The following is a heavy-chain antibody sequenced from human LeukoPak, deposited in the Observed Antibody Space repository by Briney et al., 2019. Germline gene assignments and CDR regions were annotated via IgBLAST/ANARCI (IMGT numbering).Heavy chain of an antibody. CDR3: ARVTPHYYDSSGYYSLDY. Sequence: GASVKVSCKASGYTFTSYYMHWVRQAPGQGLEWMGISNPSGGSTSYAQKFQGRVTMTRDTSTSTVYMELSSLRSEDTAVYYCARVTPHYYDSSGYYSLDYWGQGTLVTVSS. CDR2: SNPSGGST. J-gene: IGHJ4*02. CDR1: GYTFTSYY. D-gene: IGHD3-22*01. V-gene: IGHV1-46*01.